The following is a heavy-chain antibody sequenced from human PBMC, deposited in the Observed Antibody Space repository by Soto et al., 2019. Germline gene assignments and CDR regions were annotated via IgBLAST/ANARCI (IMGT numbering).Heavy chain of an antibody. Sequence: QVQLVQSGAEVKKPGASVKVSCKASGYTFTSYDINWVRQATGQGLEWMGWMNPNSGNTGYAQKSRGRVTMTRNTSISTAYMELSSLRSEDTAVYYCTREVAGTRGSIGMDVWGQGTTVTVSS. D-gene: IGHD6-19*01. V-gene: IGHV1-8*01. CDR1: GYTFTSYD. J-gene: IGHJ6*02. CDR2: MNPNSGNT. CDR3: TREVAGTRGSIGMDV.